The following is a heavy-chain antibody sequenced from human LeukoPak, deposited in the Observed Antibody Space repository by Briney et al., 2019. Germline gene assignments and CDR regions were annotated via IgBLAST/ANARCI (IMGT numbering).Heavy chain of an antibody. CDR1: GYTFTSYY. Sequence: ASVKVSCKASGYTFTSYYMHWVRQAPGQGLEWMGIINPSGGSTSYAQKFQGRVTMTRDTSTSTVYMELSSLRSEDTAVYYCARDWTRTTSFYGMDVWGQGTTVTVSS. CDR2: INPSGGST. V-gene: IGHV1-46*01. D-gene: IGHD2-2*01. CDR3: ARDWTRTTSFYGMDV. J-gene: IGHJ6*02.